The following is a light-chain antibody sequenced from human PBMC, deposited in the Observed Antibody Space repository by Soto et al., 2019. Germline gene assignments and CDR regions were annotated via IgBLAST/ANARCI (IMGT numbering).Light chain of an antibody. J-gene: IGKJ2*01. CDR3: QQSYSSPYT. Sequence: DIQMTQSPSSLSASVGDRVTITCRASQTISSFLNWYQQKPGNAPKLLIYTASSLQSGVASRFSGSGSGTDFTLSITSLQPEDFATYYCQQSYSSPYTFGQGPKLEIK. CDR2: TAS. CDR1: QTISSF. V-gene: IGKV1-39*01.